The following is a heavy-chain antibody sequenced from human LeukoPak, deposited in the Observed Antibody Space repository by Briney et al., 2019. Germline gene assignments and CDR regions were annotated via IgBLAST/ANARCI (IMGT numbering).Heavy chain of an antibody. CDR3: ARRPDYGGTPTFDY. CDR1: GGSFSAYY. D-gene: IGHD4-23*01. Sequence: SETLSLTCAVYGGSFSAYYWSWIRQPPGKGLEWIGEINDSGSTNYNASLKSRVNISVDTSKNQFSLKLTSVTAADTAVYYCARRPDYGGTPTFDYWGQGTLVTVSS. V-gene: IGHV4-34*01. CDR2: INDSGST. J-gene: IGHJ4*02.